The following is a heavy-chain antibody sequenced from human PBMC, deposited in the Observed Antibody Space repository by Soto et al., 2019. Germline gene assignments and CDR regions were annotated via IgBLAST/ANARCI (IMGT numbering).Heavy chain of an antibody. CDR3: ASGNCGGDCYSGLDAFDI. CDR2: IYYSGST. CDR1: GGSISSSSYY. J-gene: IGHJ3*02. V-gene: IGHV4-39*01. D-gene: IGHD2-21*02. Sequence: SETLSLTCTVSGGSISSSSYYWGWIRQPPGKGLEWIGSIYYSGSTYYNPSLKSRVTISVDTSKNQFSLKLSSVTAADTAVYYCASGNCGGDCYSGLDAFDIWGQGTMVIVSS.